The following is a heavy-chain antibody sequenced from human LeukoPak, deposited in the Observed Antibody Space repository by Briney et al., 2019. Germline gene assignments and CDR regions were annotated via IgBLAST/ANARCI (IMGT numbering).Heavy chain of an antibody. Sequence: GGSLRLSCAASGFTFSSYSMNWVRQAPGKGLEWVSSISSSSYIYYADSVKGRFTISRDNAKNSPYLQMNSLRAEDTAVYYCARFPDTYYFDYWGQGTLVTVSS. CDR2: ISSSSYI. J-gene: IGHJ4*02. CDR1: GFTFSSYS. V-gene: IGHV3-21*01. CDR3: ARFPDTYYFDY. D-gene: IGHD3-16*01.